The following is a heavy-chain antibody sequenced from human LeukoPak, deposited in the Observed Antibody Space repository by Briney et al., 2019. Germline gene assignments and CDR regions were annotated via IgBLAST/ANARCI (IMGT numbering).Heavy chain of an antibody. CDR1: GGSISSSSYY. D-gene: IGHD2/OR15-2a*01. V-gene: IGHV4-39*01. CDR2: IYYSGST. Sequence: PSETLSLTCTVSGGSISSSSYYWGWIRQPPGKGLEWIGSIYYSGSTYYSPSLKSRVTISVDTSKNQFSLKLSSVTAADTAVYYCARQKQPFLYFDYWGQGTLVTASS. J-gene: IGHJ4*02. CDR3: ARQKQPFLYFDY.